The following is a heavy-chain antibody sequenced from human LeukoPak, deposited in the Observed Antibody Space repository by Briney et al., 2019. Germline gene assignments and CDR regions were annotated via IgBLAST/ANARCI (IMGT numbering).Heavy chain of an antibody. CDR1: GYTFTSYP. D-gene: IGHD3-16*02. CDR2: INTDTRNP. V-gene: IGHV7-4-1*02. CDR3: ARAFQSLGGLSLPDY. Sequence: ASVKVSCKASGYTFTSYPLNWVRQAPGQGLEWMGWINTDTRNPTYPQGFTGRFVFSLDTSVSTTYLQISSLQAEDTAVYFCARAFQSLGGLSLPDYWGQGTLLTVSS. J-gene: IGHJ4*02.